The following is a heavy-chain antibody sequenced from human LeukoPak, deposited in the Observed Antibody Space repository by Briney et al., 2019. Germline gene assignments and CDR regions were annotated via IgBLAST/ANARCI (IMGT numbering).Heavy chain of an antibody. V-gene: IGHV1-69*13. CDR2: ILPIFGTA. CDR3: ARGTIAAEALGGYYYYMDV. D-gene: IGHD6-13*01. J-gene: IGHJ6*03. CDR1: GGTFSRYA. Sequence: GASVKLSCKASGGTFSRYAIRWVRQAPAQGLEWMGGILPIFGTANYAQKFQGRVTITADESTSTAYRELSSLRSEETAVYYCARGTIAAEALGGYYYYMDVWGKGTTVTISS.